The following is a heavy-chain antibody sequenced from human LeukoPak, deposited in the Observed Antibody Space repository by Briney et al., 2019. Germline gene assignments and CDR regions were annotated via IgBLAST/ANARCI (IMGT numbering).Heavy chain of an antibody. CDR2: IRSKDHGGTT. J-gene: IGHJ4*02. CDR1: GFTFGDYA. Sequence: PGGSLRLSCTASGFTFGDYALSWFRQAPGKGLEGLSFIRSKDHGGTTEYAASVKGRFTISRDDSNSIAYLQMNSLIIEDTAVYFCTRDPHYYHGNPHDFWGQGTRVTVSS. V-gene: IGHV3-49*03. CDR3: TRDPHYYHGNPHDF. D-gene: IGHD4-23*01.